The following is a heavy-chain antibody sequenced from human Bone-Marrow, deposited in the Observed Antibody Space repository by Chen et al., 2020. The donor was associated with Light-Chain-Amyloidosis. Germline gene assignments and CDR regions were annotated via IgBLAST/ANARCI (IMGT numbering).Heavy chain of an antibody. D-gene: IGHD3-10*01. CDR1: GFTLNTYW. Sequence: EVQLVESVGALVQPGGSLRLSCAASGFTLNTYWMHWVRQPPGGGLVWVARMPTDVTKTVYADSVKGRFTVSRDDAKNTLYLEMNSLRVEDTGLYFCARDRGRFSYNRGGLDSWGQGTLVTVSS. CDR3: ARDRGRFSYNRGGLDS. J-gene: IGHJ4*02. V-gene: IGHV3-74*01. CDR2: MPTDVTKT.